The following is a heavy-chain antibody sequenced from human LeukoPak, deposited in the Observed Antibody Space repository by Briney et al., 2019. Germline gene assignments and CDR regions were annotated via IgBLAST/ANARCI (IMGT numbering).Heavy chain of an antibody. J-gene: IGHJ4*02. D-gene: IGHD4-17*01. CDR2: INSSGAVI. Sequence: GGSLRLSCAASGFSFSDYGMNWVRRAPEKGLEWLSHINSSGAVISYADSVKGRFTISRDTAKSSLYLQMNSLQIEDTAIYFCARDPDGDYDFDYWGQGTLVTVSS. CDR3: ARDPDGDYDFDY. CDR1: GFSFSDYG. V-gene: IGHV3-48*01.